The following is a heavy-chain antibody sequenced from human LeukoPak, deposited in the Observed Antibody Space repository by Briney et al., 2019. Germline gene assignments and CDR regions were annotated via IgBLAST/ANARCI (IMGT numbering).Heavy chain of an antibody. Sequence: GGSLRLSCAASGFTVSSNYMSWVRQAPGKGLEWVSIIYSDGSTYYADSVMGRFTISRDNSKNTLYLQMNSLRAEDTAVYYCARKEELWSPGGYWGQGTLVTVSS. CDR1: GFTVSSNY. CDR3: ARKEELWSPGGY. V-gene: IGHV3-66*01. J-gene: IGHJ4*02. D-gene: IGHD1-14*01. CDR2: IYSDGST.